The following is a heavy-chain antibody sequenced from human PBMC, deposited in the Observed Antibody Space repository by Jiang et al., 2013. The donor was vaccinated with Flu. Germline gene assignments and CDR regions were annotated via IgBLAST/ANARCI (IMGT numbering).Heavy chain of an antibody. D-gene: IGHD5-24*01. CDR1: RHPPAAMV. J-gene: IGHJ6*02. CDR2: IIPSSGTV. CDR3: ATEEVAMPTAEPYFSYKHMDV. V-gene: IGHV1-69*01. Sequence: KVSCRAFWRHPPAAMVSAGCDRPLDKGVEWMGGIIPSSGTVRYAQKFQDRLTITADAFTRSAYMELNSLISEDTAVYYCATEEVAMPTAEPYFSYKHMDVWGQGTTVSVSS.